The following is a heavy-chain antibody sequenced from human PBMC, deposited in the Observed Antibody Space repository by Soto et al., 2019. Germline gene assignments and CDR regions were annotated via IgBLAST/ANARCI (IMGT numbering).Heavy chain of an antibody. J-gene: IGHJ4*02. V-gene: IGHV3-7*01. CDR3: ARVRCSSTSCYVPLKLYYFDY. D-gene: IGHD2-2*01. Sequence: GGSLRLSCAASGFTFSSYWMSWVRQAPGKGLEWVANIKQDGSEKYYVDSVKGRFTISRDNAKNSLYLQMNSLRAEDTAVYYCARVRCSSTSCYVPLKLYYFDYWGQGTLVTVSS. CDR2: IKQDGSEK. CDR1: GFTFSSYW.